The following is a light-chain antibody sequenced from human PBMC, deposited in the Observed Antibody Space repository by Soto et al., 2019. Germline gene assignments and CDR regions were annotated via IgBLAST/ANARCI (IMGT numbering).Light chain of an antibody. Sequence: EIVLTQSPGTLSLSQGERATLSCRASQSVSSSYLAWYQQKPGQAPRLLIYGASSRATGIPDRFSGSGSGTDFTLTISRLEPEDFAVYYCQQYGSSLTWTFGQGTMVDIK. CDR3: QQYGSSLTWT. CDR1: QSVSSSY. CDR2: GAS. J-gene: IGKJ1*01. V-gene: IGKV3-20*01.